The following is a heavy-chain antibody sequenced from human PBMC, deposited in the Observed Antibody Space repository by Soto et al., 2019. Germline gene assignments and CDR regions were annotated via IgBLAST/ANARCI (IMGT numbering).Heavy chain of an antibody. CDR1: GGIFTNNA. CDR2: IMPFFGSG. Sequence: QVQVVQSGAEVKKPGSSVKVSCKVSGGIFTNNAISWVRQAPGQGLEWLGGIMPFFGSGNYAQKFQGRINIAADEYTSSVYLELTSLRSEDTAVYYCARDRAGYYSHFAYWGQGTLDTVSS. J-gene: IGHJ4*02. V-gene: IGHV1-69*01. CDR3: ARDRAGYYSHFAY. D-gene: IGHD3-22*01.